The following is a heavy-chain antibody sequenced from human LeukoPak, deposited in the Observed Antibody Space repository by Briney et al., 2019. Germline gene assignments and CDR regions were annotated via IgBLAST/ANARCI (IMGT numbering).Heavy chain of an antibody. J-gene: IGHJ4*02. CDR2: IYTSGST. V-gene: IGHV4-61*02. D-gene: IGHD3-22*01. CDR1: GGSISSGSYY. CDR3: ARGEYYYDSSGYYSY. Sequence: SQTLSLTCTVSGGSISSGSYYWSWIRQPAGKGLEWIGRIYTSGSTNYNPSLKSRVTISVDTSKNQFSLKLSSVTAADTAVYYCARGEYYYDSSGYYSYWGQGTLVTVSS.